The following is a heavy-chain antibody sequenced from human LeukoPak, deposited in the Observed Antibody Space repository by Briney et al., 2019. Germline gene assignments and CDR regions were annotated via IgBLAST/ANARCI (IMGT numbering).Heavy chain of an antibody. CDR2: IQYDGSNK. J-gene: IGHJ6*04. V-gene: IGHV3-30*02. Sequence: PGGSLRLSCAASGFTFSSYGMHWVRQAPGKGLEWVTFIQYDGSNKYYADSVKGRFTISRDNSKSTLSLQMNSLRAEDTAVYYCAELGITMIGGVWGKGTTVTISS. D-gene: IGHD3-10*02. CDR3: AELGITMIGGV. CDR1: GFTFSSYG.